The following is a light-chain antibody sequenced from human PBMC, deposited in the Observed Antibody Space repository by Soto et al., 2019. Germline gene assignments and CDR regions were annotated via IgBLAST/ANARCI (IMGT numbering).Light chain of an antibody. CDR2: GAF. Sequence: EIVMTQSPGTLFLSPGERATLSCRASQSVSSNNLAWYQQKPGQAPRLLIYGAFNRATGIPARFSGSGSGTDFTLTISSLEPEDSAVYYCQQRNVWPPVTFGQGTRLEIK. CDR3: QQRNVWPPVT. V-gene: IGKV3-11*01. J-gene: IGKJ5*01. CDR1: QSVSSNN.